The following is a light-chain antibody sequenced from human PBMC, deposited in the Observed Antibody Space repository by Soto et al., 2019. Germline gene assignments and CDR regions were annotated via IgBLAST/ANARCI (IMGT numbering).Light chain of an antibody. CDR1: QGIRKD. J-gene: IGKJ2*01. V-gene: IGKV1-17*01. CDR2: AAS. CDR3: LQHSSFPYI. Sequence: DIQMTQSPSYLSASVGDSVTITCRASQGIRKDLGWYQQKPGKAPKRLIYAASSVQSGVPSRFSGSGSGTEFTLTISSLQPEDFATYYCLQHSSFPYIFGQGTKLEIK.